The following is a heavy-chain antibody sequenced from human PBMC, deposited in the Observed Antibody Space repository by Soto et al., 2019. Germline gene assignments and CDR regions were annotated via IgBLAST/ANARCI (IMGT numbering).Heavy chain of an antibody. CDR1: GLIFSSYG. CDR2: IWYDGSNT. Sequence: GGSLRLSCAASGLIFSSYGMHWVRQAPGKGLEWVAGIWYDGSNTFYSDAVKGRFSISRDNSKNTVDLQMNSLRAEDTAVYYCAKSIAVAHGWLDPWGQGIQVTVSS. J-gene: IGHJ5*02. CDR3: AKSIAVAHGWLDP. D-gene: IGHD6-19*01. V-gene: IGHV3-33*06.